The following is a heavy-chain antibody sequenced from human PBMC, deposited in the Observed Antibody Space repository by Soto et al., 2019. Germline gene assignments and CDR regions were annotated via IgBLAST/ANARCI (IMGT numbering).Heavy chain of an antibody. CDR1: GFTFSSYE. V-gene: IGHV3-48*03. CDR2: ISSSGSTI. D-gene: IGHD3-3*01. Sequence: GGSLRLSCAASGFTFSSYEMNWVRQAPGKGLEWVSYISSSGSTIYYADSVKGRFTISRDNAKNSLYLQMNSLRAEDTAVYYCARLYYDFWSGFDYWGQGTLVTVSS. J-gene: IGHJ4*02. CDR3: ARLYYDFWSGFDY.